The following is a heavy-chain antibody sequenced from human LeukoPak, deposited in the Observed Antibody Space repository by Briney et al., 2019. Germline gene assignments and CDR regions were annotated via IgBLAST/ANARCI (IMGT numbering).Heavy chain of an antibody. Sequence: GASVKVSCKASGYTFTSYGISWVRQAPGQGLEWMGWISAYNGNTNYAQKLQGRVTMTTDTSTSTAYMELRSLRSDDTAVYYCARVDRSRSYYQRAPIDYWGQGTLVTVSS. D-gene: IGHD1-26*01. CDR3: ARVDRSRSYYQRAPIDY. J-gene: IGHJ4*02. CDR1: GYTFTSYG. CDR2: ISAYNGNT. V-gene: IGHV1-18*01.